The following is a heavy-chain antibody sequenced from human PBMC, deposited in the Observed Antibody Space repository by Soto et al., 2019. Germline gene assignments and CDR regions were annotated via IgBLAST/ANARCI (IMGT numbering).Heavy chain of an antibody. V-gene: IGHV1-8*01. J-gene: IGHJ5*02. CDR3: ARDGLSLNWFDP. Sequence: GASVKVSCKASGYTFTSYDINWVRHATGQGLEWMGWMNPNSGNTGYAQKFQGRVTMTRNTSISTAYMELSSLRSEDTAGYYCARDGLSLNWFDPWGQGTLVTVSS. CDR1: GYTFTSYD. CDR2: MNPNSGNT. D-gene: IGHD2-8*01.